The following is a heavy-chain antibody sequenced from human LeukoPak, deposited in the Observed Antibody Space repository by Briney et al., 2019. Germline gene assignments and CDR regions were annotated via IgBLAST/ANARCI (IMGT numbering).Heavy chain of an antibody. Sequence: ASVKVSCKASGYTFTGYYMHWVRQAPGQGLEWMGWINPNSGGTNYAQKFQGRVTMTRDTSNSTAYMELSRLRSDDTAVYYCARDSTNSIAAAGTTSYGMDVWGQGTTVTVSS. CDR3: ARDSTNSIAAAGTTSYGMDV. V-gene: IGHV1-2*02. D-gene: IGHD6-13*01. CDR2: INPNSGGT. CDR1: GYTFTGYY. J-gene: IGHJ6*02.